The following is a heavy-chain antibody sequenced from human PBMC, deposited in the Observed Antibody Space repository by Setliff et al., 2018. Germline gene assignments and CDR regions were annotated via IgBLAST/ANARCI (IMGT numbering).Heavy chain of an antibody. Sequence: SETLSLTCAVYGGSFSGYYWSWLRQPPGKGLEWIGETNHSGSTNYNPSLKSRVTISVDTSKNQFSLKLSSVTAADTAVYYCARGWGSGWSKEGAFDIWGQGTMVTVSS. CDR2: TNHSGST. J-gene: IGHJ3*02. V-gene: IGHV4-34*01. CDR1: GGSFSGYY. CDR3: ARGWGSGWSKEGAFDI. D-gene: IGHD6-19*01.